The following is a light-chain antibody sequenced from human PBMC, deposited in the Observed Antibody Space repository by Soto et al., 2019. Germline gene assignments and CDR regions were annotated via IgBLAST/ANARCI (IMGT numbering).Light chain of an antibody. V-gene: IGKV1-9*01. Sequence: DIQLTQSPSFLSASVGDRVTITCRASQGVSSYLAWYQQKPGKAPKLLIYAASTLQSGVPSRFSGSGSGTEYTLTISSLKPEDFATYYCQQLNSYPLVTFGQGTRLDIK. CDR1: QGVSSY. J-gene: IGKJ5*01. CDR2: AAS. CDR3: QQLNSYPLVT.